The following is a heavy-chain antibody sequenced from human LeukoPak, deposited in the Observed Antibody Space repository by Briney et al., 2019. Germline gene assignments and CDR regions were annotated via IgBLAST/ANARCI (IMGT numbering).Heavy chain of an antibody. CDR1: GGSISSYY. V-gene: IGHV4-4*09. J-gene: IGHJ6*03. CDR2: IYTSGST. Sequence: SETLSLTCTVSGGSISSYYWSWIRQPPGKGLEWIGYIYTSGSTNYNPSLKSRVTISVDTSKNLFSLKLSSVTAADTAVYYCARRGSRYYYYYMDVWGKGTTVTVSS. CDR3: ARRGSRYYYYYMDV.